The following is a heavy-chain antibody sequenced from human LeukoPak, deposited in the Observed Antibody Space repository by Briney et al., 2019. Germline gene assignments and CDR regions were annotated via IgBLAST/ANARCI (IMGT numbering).Heavy chain of an antibody. CDR2: INHSVST. V-gene: IGHV4-34*01. J-gene: IGHJ4*02. D-gene: IGHD3-16*02. Sequence: PSETLSLTCAVYGGSFSGYYWSWIRQPPGKGLEWIGEINHSVSTNYNPSLKSRVTISVDTSKNQFSLKLSSVTAADTAVYYCARGHSYYDYAWGSYRYGYMGDYWGQGTLVTVSS. CDR1: GGSFSGYY. CDR3: ARGHSYYDYAWGSYRYGYMGDY.